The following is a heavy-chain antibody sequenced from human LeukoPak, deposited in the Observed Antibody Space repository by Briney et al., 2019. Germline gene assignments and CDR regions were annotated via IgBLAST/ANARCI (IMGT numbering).Heavy chain of an antibody. D-gene: IGHD1-26*01. Sequence: SVKVSCKASGDTFSSYAISWVRQAPGQGLEWMGRIIPIFGTANYAQKFQGRVTITTDESTSTAYMELSSLRSEDTAVYYCARDREPEVYYMDVWGKGTTVTVSS. J-gene: IGHJ6*03. CDR2: IIPIFGTA. V-gene: IGHV1-69*05. CDR3: ARDREPEVYYMDV. CDR1: GDTFSSYA.